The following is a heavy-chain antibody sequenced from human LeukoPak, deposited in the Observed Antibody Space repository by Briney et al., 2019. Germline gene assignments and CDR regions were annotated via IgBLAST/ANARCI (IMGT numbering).Heavy chain of an antibody. D-gene: IGHD4-17*01. CDR1: GGSFSDYY. CDR3: ASRGTVTTDFDY. Sequence: KTSETLSLTCAVYGGSFSDYYWSWIRQPPGKGLEWIGEINHSGSTNYNPSLKSRVTISVDTSKNQFSLKLSSVTAADMAVYYCASRGTVTTDFDYWGQGTLVTVSS. J-gene: IGHJ4*02. V-gene: IGHV4-34*01. CDR2: INHSGST.